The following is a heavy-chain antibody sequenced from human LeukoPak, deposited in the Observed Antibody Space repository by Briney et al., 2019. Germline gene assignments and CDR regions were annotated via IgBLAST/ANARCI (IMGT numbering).Heavy chain of an antibody. CDR2: IFSSGST. CDR1: GGSISSYY. D-gene: IGHD6-19*01. V-gene: IGHV4-4*07. CDR3: ARQELAVAGRLIDY. J-gene: IGHJ4*02. Sequence: KPSETLSLTCTVSGGSISSYYWSWIRQPAGKGLEWIGRIFSSGSTSYNPSLKSRVTMSVDTSKNQFSLKVTSVTAADTAVYYCARQELAVAGRLIDYWGQGTLVTVSS.